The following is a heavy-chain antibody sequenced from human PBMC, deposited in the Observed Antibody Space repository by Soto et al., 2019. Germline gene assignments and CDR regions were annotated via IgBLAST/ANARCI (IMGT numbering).Heavy chain of an antibody. J-gene: IGHJ6*03. CDR2: IKSKTDGGTT. CDR1: GFTFSNAW. CDR3: TTNQRPVYCSGGSCYSGPPTATYYYYYMDV. D-gene: IGHD2-15*01. Sequence: GGSLRLSCAASGFTFSNAWMSWVRQAPGKGLEWVGRIKSKTDGGTTDYAAPVKGRFTISRDDSKNTLYLQMNSLKTEDTAVYYCTTNQRPVYCSGGSCYSGPPTATYYYYYMDVWGKGTTVTVSS. V-gene: IGHV3-15*01.